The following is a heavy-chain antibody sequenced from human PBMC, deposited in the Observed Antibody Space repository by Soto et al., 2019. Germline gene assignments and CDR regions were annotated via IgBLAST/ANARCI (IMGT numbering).Heavy chain of an antibody. D-gene: IGHD3-3*01. J-gene: IGHJ6*03. CDR1: GYTFTSYG. V-gene: IGHV1-18*01. CDR3: ARDGIDFWSGYSVNYYYYMDV. Sequence: GASVKVSCKASGYTFTSYGISWVRQAPGQGLEWMGWISAYNGNTNYAQKLQGRVTMTTDTSTSTAYMELRSLRSDDTAVYYCARDGIDFWSGYSVNYYYYMDVWGKGTTVTVSS. CDR2: ISAYNGNT.